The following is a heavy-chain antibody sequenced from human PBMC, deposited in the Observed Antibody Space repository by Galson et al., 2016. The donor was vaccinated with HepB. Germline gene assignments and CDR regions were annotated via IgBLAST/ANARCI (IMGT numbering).Heavy chain of an antibody. CDR3: ASRSVEPTGTTEY. D-gene: IGHD4-17*01. CDR1: GYSFPHFA. Sequence: SVKVSCKVSGYSFPHFAIHWIRQAPGQSLEWMGWINAGNSDTKYGQTFQGSVTITSDTSASTVYMELMSLRSVDTAVYYCASRSVEPTGTTEYWGQGTLVTVST. V-gene: IGHV1-3*01. CDR2: INAGNSDT. J-gene: IGHJ4*02.